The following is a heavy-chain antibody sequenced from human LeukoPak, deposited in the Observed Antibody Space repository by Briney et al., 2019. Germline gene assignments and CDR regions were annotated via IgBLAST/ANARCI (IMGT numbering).Heavy chain of an antibody. CDR3: ARRPSPPDAFDM. CDR2: ISAYNGYT. J-gene: IGHJ3*02. CDR1: GYTFTSYG. Sequence: ASVEVSCKASGYTFTSYGISWVRQAPGQGLGWMGWISAYNGYTNYAQKLQGRVTMTTDTSTSTAYMELRSLRSDDTAVYYCARRPSPPDAFDMWGQGTMVTVSS. V-gene: IGHV1-18*01.